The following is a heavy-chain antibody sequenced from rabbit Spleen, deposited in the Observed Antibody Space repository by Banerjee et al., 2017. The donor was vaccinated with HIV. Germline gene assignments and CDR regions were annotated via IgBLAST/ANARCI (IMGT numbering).Heavy chain of an antibody. D-gene: IGHD8-1*01. V-gene: IGHV1S45*01. Sequence: QEQLVESGGDLVQPEGSLTLTCTASGFSFSSSYDMCWVRQAPGKGLEWIGCIYTGNGKTYYASWAKGRFTIPKSSSTTVTLQMTSLTAADTATYFCARDAGTGDYIDVSFSLWGQGTLVTVS. J-gene: IGHJ4*01. CDR3: ARDAGTGDYIDVSFSL. CDR2: IYTGNGKT. CDR1: GFSFSSSYD.